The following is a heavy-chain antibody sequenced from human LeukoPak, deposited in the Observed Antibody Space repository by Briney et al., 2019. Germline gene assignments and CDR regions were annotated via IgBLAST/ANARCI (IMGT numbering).Heavy chain of an antibody. CDR1: GGSISSSSYY. J-gene: IGHJ4*02. CDR3: ARDLSGDGYDY. Sequence: ETLSLTCTVSGGSISSSSYYWGWVRQAPGKGLEWVSYISSSSSTIYYADSVKGRFTISRDNAKNSLYLQMNSLRDEDTAVYYCARDLSGDGYDYWGQGTLVTVSS. V-gene: IGHV3-48*02. CDR2: ISSSSSTI. D-gene: IGHD5-24*01.